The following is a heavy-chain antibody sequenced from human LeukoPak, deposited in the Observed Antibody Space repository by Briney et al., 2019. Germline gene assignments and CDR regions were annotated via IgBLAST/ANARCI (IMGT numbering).Heavy chain of an antibody. J-gene: IGHJ6*02. V-gene: IGHV3-23*01. D-gene: IGHD2-2*01. CDR2: ICASGDNA. Sequence: PGGSLRLSCAASGFTFSGYAMSWVRQAPGKGLEWVSVICASGDNAYYADSVKGRFSISRDNSKNTLYLQMNSLRAEDTALYYCAKGSSSSCYGVSDVWGQGTTVTVS. CDR3: AKGSSSSCYGVSDV. CDR1: GFTFSGYA.